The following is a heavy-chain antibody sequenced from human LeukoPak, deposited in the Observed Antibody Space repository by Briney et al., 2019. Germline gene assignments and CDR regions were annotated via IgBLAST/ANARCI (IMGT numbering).Heavy chain of an antibody. CDR3: ARGIQWLVLFDY. CDR1: GGSISSGGYS. J-gene: IGHJ4*02. Sequence: PSETLSLTCTVSGGSISSGGYSWSWIRQPAGKGLEWIGRIYTSGNTNYNPSLKSRVTMSVDTSKNQFSLKLSSVTAADTAVYYCARGIQWLVLFDYWGQGTLVTVSS. V-gene: IGHV4-61*02. D-gene: IGHD6-19*01. CDR2: IYTSGNT.